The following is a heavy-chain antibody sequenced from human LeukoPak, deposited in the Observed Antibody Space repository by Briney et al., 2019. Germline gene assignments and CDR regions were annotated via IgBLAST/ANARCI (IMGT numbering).Heavy chain of an antibody. CDR3: VREAVMPVAPSTIGTSGRPLYYGLDV. CDR2: IYGSSRT. V-gene: IGHV3-66*01. D-gene: IGHD6-13*01. J-gene: IGHJ6*02. CDR1: GFIVSSNY. Sequence: GGSLRLSCAGSGFIVSSNYMSWVRQAAGKGLEWVSVIYGSSRTYYADSVKGRFTISRDNSKNTVYLQMDSLRAEDTAVYYCVREAVMPVAPSTIGTSGRPLYYGLDVWGQGTTVTVSS.